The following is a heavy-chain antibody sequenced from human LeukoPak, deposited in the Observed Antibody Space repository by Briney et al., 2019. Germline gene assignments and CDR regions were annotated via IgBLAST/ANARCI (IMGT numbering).Heavy chain of an antibody. CDR3: TTDGGSDSDY. Sequence: GGSLRLSCAASGFTFSNAWMSWVRQAPGRGGECVGSMKSKADGGTTEYAAPVKGRFTISSDDLKNKLYLQMNSLKTEDTAVYYCTTDGGSDSDYWGQGTLVTVSS. V-gene: IGHV3-15*01. J-gene: IGHJ4*02. CDR2: MKSKADGGTT. D-gene: IGHD2-21*01. CDR1: GFTFSNAW.